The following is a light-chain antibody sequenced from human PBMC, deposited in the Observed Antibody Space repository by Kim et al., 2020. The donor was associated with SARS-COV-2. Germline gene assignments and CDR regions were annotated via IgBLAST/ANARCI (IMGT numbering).Light chain of an antibody. CDR3: SSYAGSNIWV. CDR2: EVS. J-gene: IGLJ3*02. Sequence: QSALTQPPSASGSPGQSVTISCTGTSSDIGDYNFVSWYQQHPGKAPKLIIYEVSKRPSGVPDRFSGSKSGNTASLTVSGLQAEDEADYYCSSYAGSNIWVFGGGTQLTVL. V-gene: IGLV2-8*01. CDR1: SSDIGDYNF.